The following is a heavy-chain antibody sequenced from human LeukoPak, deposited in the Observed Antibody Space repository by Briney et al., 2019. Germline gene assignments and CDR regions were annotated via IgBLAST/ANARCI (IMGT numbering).Heavy chain of an antibody. J-gene: IGHJ4*02. CDR1: GGSISNSSYY. CDR3: ARLGLYSSSWYSSVRSSYFDY. D-gene: IGHD6-13*01. V-gene: IGHV4-39*07. Sequence: SETLSLTCTVSGGSISNSSYYWGWIRQPPGKGLEWIGTIYYSGSTYYNPSLKSRVTISVDTSKNQFSLKLSSVTAADTAVYYCARLGLYSSSWYSSVRSSYFDYWGQGTLVTVSS. CDR2: IYYSGST.